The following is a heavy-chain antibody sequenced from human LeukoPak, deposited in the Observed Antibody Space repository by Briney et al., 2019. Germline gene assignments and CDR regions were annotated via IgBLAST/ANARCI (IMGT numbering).Heavy chain of an antibody. V-gene: IGHV1-18*01. J-gene: IGHJ6*02. Sequence: GASVKVSCKASGYTFTSYGISWVRQAPGQGLEWMGWISAYNGNTNYAQKLQGRVTMTTDTSTSTAYMELRSLRSDDTAVYYCARVASYCSGGSCYNYYYYGMDVWGQGTTVTVSS. D-gene: IGHD2-15*01. CDR1: GYTFTSYG. CDR3: ARVASYCSGGSCYNYYYYGMDV. CDR2: ISAYNGNT.